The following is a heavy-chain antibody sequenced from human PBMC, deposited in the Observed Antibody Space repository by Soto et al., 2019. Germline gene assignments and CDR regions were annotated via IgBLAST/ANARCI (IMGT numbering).Heavy chain of an antibody. Sequence: QEQLVQSGAEVKKPGAAVKVSCNTSGYTLSTYDINWVRQAPGQRLEWMGWMNPNTGNTGDAQKFRGGVTLTRNTSISTSYMELMSLKTEDTAAYYGANRKERSGPNYLVDWGHVNQVTVSS. V-gene: IGHV1-8*01. CDR3: ANRKERSGPNYLVD. CDR1: GYTLSTYD. CDR2: MNPNTGNT. D-gene: IGHD6-25*01. J-gene: IGHJ4*01.